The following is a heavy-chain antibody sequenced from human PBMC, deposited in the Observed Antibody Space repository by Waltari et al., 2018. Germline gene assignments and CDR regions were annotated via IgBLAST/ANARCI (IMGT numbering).Heavy chain of an antibody. D-gene: IGHD6-6*01. CDR2: MTASGLM. Sequence: EMQLLESGGALVQPGGSLRLSCAASRFPFSTYTMNWFRPAPGQGLEGVAVMTASGLMDYGDSVKGRFIISRDNSKNTLYLEMYRLRVEDTARYYCAKDEGARLAPTFGMDAWGQGTTVIVS. CDR1: RFPFSTYT. V-gene: IGHV3-23*01. CDR3: AKDEGARLAPTFGMDA. J-gene: IGHJ6*02.